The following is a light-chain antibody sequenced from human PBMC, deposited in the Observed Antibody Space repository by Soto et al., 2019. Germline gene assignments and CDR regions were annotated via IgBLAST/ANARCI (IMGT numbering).Light chain of an antibody. CDR1: SSNIVSYS. CDR3: ASWYDSLNGPV. Sequence: QSVLTQPPSASGTPGQRVTMSCSGSSSNIVSYSVSWYLHLPGTAPKLLIYSDNQRPSGVHDRVSGSKSGTSASLAMIGFQSEDEADYYCASWYDSLNGPVFCGGTKLTVL. J-gene: IGLJ3*02. V-gene: IGLV1-44*01. CDR2: SDN.